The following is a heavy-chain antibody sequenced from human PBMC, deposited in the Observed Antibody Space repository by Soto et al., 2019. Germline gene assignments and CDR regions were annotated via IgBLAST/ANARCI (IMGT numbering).Heavy chain of an antibody. Sequence: GASVKVSRKASGYIFSNFYIHWVRQAPGQGLEWMGIINPSGGSTSYAQKLQGRVTLTRDTSTSTVYMELSSLRSEDTAVYYCARADYYGSSGYHLDYWG. J-gene: IGHJ4*01. D-gene: IGHD3-22*01. CDR2: INPSGGST. V-gene: IGHV1-46*04. CDR3: ARADYYGSSGYHLDY. CDR1: GYIFSNFY.